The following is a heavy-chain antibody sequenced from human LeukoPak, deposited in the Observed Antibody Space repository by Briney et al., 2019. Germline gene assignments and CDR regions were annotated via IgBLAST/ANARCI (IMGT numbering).Heavy chain of an antibody. Sequence: KTSETLSLTCTVSGGSISSSSYYWGWIRQPPGKGLEWIGSIYYSGSTYYNPSLKSRVTISVDTSKNQFSLKLTSVTAADTAVYYCARYRSGSSAFDIWGQGTMVTVSS. D-gene: IGHD3-3*01. CDR3: ARYRSGSSAFDI. CDR1: GGSISSSSYY. V-gene: IGHV4-39*07. J-gene: IGHJ3*02. CDR2: IYYSGST.